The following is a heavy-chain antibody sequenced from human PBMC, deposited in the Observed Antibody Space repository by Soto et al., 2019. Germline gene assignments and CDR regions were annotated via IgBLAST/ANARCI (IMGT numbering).Heavy chain of an antibody. D-gene: IGHD4-4*01. CDR1: GGTFSSYA. J-gene: IGHJ2*01. V-gene: IGHV1-69*06. CDR3: ARDYRMTTVSTGDWYFDL. Sequence: QVQLVQSGAEVKKPGSSVNVSCKASGGTFSSYAISWVRQAPGQGLEWMGGIIPIFGTANYAQKFQGRVTITADKSTSTAYMELSSLRSEDTAVYYCARDYRMTTVSTGDWYFDLWGRGTLVTVSS. CDR2: IIPIFGTA.